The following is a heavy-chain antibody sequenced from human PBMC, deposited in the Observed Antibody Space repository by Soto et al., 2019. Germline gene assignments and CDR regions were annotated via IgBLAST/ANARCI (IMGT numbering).Heavy chain of an antibody. CDR2: INHSGST. J-gene: IGHJ4*02. CDR1: GGSFSGYY. Sequence: SETLSLTCAVYGGSFSGYYWSWIRQPPGKGLEWIGEINHSGSTNYNPSLKSRVTISVDTSKNQFSLKLSSVTAADTAVYYCAIDRYYDSSGPFDYWGQGTMVT. V-gene: IGHV4-34*01. CDR3: AIDRYYDSSGPFDY. D-gene: IGHD3-22*01.